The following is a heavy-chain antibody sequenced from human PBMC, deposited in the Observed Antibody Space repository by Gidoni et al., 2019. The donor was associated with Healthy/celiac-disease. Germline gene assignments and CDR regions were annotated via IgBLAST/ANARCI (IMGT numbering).Heavy chain of an antibody. CDR2: IYYSGST. V-gene: IGHV4-31*03. CDR3: ARTNIVVVPAARPNYYYYYGMDV. Sequence: QVQLQESGPGLVKPSQTLSLTCTVSGGYISSGGYYWSWTRQHPGKGLEWIGYIYYSGSTYYNPSLKSRVTISVDTSKNQFSLKLSSVTAADTAVYYCARTNIVVVPAARPNYYYYYGMDVWGQGTTVTVSS. CDR1: GGYISSGGYY. D-gene: IGHD2-2*01. J-gene: IGHJ6*02.